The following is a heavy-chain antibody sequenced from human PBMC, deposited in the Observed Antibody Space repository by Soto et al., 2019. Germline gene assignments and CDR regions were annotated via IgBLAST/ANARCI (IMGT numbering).Heavy chain of an antibody. J-gene: IGHJ4*02. CDR1: GGPFGGFY. V-gene: IGHV4-34*01. Sequence: PSETLSLTCAVNGGPFGGFYWTWIRQSPGKGLEWISEIHHGGSTNYNPSLKSRVTMSLDTSKNQFSLKLTSVTAADTAVYYCARGYRISMVILTTNYFDSCGQLNPVTVSS. D-gene: IGHD3-10*01. CDR3: ARGYRISMVILTTNYFDS. CDR2: IHHGGST.